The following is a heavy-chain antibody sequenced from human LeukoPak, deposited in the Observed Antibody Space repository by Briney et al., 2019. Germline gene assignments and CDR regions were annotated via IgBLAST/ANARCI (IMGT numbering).Heavy chain of an antibody. J-gene: IGHJ4*02. D-gene: IGHD5-18*01. CDR2: ISWDGANT. V-gene: IGHV3-43D*03. Sequence: GGSLRLSCAASGFKFDDYAMHWVRQAPGKGLEWVSLISWDGANTYYADSVKGRFTISRDNSKKSLYLQMYSLRPEDTAFYYCAKSPGYNYASLDYGGLGTLVTVSS. CDR3: AKSPGYNYASLDY. CDR1: GFKFDDYA.